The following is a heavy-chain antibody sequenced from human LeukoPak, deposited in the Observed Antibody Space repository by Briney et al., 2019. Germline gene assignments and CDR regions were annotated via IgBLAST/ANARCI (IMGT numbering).Heavy chain of an antibody. J-gene: IGHJ4*02. CDR3: VRGGGAFCGGKCYRNFDL. Sequence: GRSLRLSCAASGFTFSSYAMHWVRQAPGKGLEWVAVISYDGSNKYYADSVKGRFTISRDESKNTLSLQMNSLRDEDTAIYYCVRGGGAFCGGKCYRNFDLWGPGTLVTVSS. D-gene: IGHD2-21*01. CDR1: GFTFSSYA. V-gene: IGHV3-30*14. CDR2: ISYDGSNK.